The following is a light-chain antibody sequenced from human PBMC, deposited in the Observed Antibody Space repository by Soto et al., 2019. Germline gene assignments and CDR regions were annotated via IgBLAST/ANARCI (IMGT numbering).Light chain of an antibody. V-gene: IGKV1-39*01. J-gene: IGKJ4*01. CDR1: QSISSN. CDR3: QQSDSTPPT. CDR2: DAS. Sequence: DIEMTQSPSSLSASVGDRVTITCRASQSISSNLNWYQQKPGKAPKFLIYDASTLQSGVPSRFSGRGSETDFTLTISSLQPEDFATYFCQQSDSTPPTFGGGTKVEIK.